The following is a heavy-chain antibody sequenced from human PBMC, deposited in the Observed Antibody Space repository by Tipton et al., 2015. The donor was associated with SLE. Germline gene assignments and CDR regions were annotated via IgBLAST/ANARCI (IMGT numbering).Heavy chain of an antibody. CDR3: AKQYPQTLYSYFHGMDV. V-gene: IGHV3-30*02. J-gene: IGHJ6*02. CDR1: GFSFSSFG. D-gene: IGHD2-2*02. CDR2: IRYDGSQK. Sequence: SLRLSCAASGFSFSSFGMHWVRQAPGKGLEWLAFIRYDGSQKYYADSVKGRFTISRDNSKNTLYLQLSSLRPEDTAVYSCAKQYPQTLYSYFHGMDVWGQGTTVTVSS.